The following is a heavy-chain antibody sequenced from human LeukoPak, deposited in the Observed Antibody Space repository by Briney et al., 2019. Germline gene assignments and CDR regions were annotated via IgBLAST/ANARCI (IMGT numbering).Heavy chain of an antibody. D-gene: IGHD3-3*01. Sequence: PSETLSLTCTVSGVSISSSGYYWRWLRPPRGKGLEWIGSIYYSGSTYYNPSLKSQVPISVDTSKNQFSLKLSSVTAADTAVYYCARDATIFGVVTPAGDAFDIWGQGTMVTVSS. J-gene: IGHJ3*02. CDR2: IYYSGST. CDR3: ARDATIFGVVTPAGDAFDI. CDR1: GVSISSSGYY. V-gene: IGHV4-39*07.